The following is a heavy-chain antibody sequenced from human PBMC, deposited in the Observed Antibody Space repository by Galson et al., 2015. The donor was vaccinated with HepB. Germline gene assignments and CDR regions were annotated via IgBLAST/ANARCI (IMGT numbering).Heavy chain of an antibody. V-gene: IGHV3-30*03. CDR2: ISYDGSNK. D-gene: IGHD6-19*01. J-gene: IGHJ6*02. Sequence: SCKASGFTFSSYGMHWVRQAPGKGLEWVAVISYDGSNKYYADSVKGRFTISRDNSKNTLYLQMNSLRAEDTAVYYCASPESGAWLGSYYYYGMDVWGQGTTVTVSS. CDR1: GFTFSSYG. CDR3: ASPESGAWLGSYYYYGMDV.